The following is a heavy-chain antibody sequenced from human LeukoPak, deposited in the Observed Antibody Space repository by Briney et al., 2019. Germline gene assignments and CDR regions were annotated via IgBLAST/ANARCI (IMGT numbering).Heavy chain of an antibody. D-gene: IGHD4-17*01. CDR2: ISGSGGST. V-gene: IGHV3-23*01. CDR3: AKDYGDYKSLFDY. Sequence: GGSLSPSGQASGFTFRSYAMTWFRKPPGKGLEWVSAISGSGGSTYYADSVKGRFTISRDNSKNTLYLQMNSLRAEDTAVYYCAKDYGDYKSLFDYWGQGTLVTVSS. CDR1: GFTFRSYA. J-gene: IGHJ4*02.